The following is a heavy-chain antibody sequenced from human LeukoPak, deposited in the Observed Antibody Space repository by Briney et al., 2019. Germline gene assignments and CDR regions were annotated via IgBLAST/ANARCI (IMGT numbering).Heavy chain of an antibody. Sequence: LTGRSLRLSCSTSGFTFGDYAMSWVRQAPGKGLEWVGFIPAKAYGGATKYAASVNGRFSISRDDSQSIANLQMNDLKTEDTAVYYCTRAPHPRCSSSGCYLDYWGQGTLVTVSS. D-gene: IGHD2-2*01. CDR2: IPAKAYGGAT. J-gene: IGHJ4*02. V-gene: IGHV3-49*04. CDR3: TRAPHPRCSSSGCYLDY. CDR1: GFTFGDYA.